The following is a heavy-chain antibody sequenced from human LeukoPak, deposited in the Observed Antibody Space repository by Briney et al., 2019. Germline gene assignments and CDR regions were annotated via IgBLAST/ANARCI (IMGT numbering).Heavy chain of an antibody. CDR2: FDPEDGET. CDR1: GYTLTELS. V-gene: IGHV1-24*01. D-gene: IGHD3-10*01. CDR3: ATYLYYYGSGSSRDFGY. J-gene: IGHJ4*02. Sequence: GASVKVSCKVSGYTLTELSMHWVRQAPGKGLEWMGGFDPEDGETIYAQKFQGRVTMTEDTSTDTAYMELSSLRSEDTAVYYCATYLYYYGSGSSRDFGYWGQGTLVTVSS.